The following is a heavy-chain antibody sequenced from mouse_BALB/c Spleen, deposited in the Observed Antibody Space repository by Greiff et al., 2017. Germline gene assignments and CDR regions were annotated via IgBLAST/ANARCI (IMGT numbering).Heavy chain of an antibody. CDR2: ISYSGST. V-gene: IGHV3-2*02. Sequence: EVKLVESGPGLVKPSQSLSLTCTVTGYSITSDYAWNWIRQFPGNKLEWMGYISYSGSTSYNPSLKSRISITRDTSKNQFFLQLNSVTTEDTATYYCARGFYYYGSSPFDYWGQGTTLTVSS. CDR1: GYSITSDYA. J-gene: IGHJ2*01. D-gene: IGHD1-1*01. CDR3: ARGFYYYGSSPFDY.